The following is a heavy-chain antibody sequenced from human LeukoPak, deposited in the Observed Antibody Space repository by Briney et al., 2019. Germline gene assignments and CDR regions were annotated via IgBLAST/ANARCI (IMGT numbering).Heavy chain of an antibody. CDR1: GFTFSSYS. CDR3: ARAYYYGSGSYYS. V-gene: IGHV3-7*01. D-gene: IGHD3-10*01. Sequence: PGGSLRLSCAASGFTFSSYSMNWVRQAPGKGLEWVADIKQDGSEKYYVDSVKGRFTISRDNAKNSLYLQMNSLRAEDTAVYYCARAYYYGSGSYYSWGQGTLVTVSS. J-gene: IGHJ4*02. CDR2: IKQDGSEK.